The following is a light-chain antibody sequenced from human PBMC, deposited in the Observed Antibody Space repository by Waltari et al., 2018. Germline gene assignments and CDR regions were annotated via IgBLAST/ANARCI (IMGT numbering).Light chain of an antibody. J-gene: IGKJ4*01. CDR3: QQSHSIPLT. V-gene: IGKV1-39*01. CDR2: AAS. Sequence: DIQMTQSHSSLSASVADRVTITCRASQSINNFLNWYQQRTGKAPKLLIYAASNLHSGVPSRFSGSGSGTEFTLTISSLQPEDFATYFCQQSHSIPLTFGGGTKVEI. CDR1: QSINNF.